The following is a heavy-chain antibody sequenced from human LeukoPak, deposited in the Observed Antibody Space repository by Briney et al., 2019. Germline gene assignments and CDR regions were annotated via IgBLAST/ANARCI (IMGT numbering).Heavy chain of an antibody. D-gene: IGHD6-19*01. V-gene: IGHV3-53*01. CDR2: IYSGGST. Sequence: GGFLRLSCAASGFTVSSNYMSWVRQAPGKGLEWVSVIYSGGSTYYADSVKGRFTISRDNSKNTLYLQMNSLRAEDTAVYYCARDKWGAVAGLDYWGQGTLVTVSS. CDR1: GFTVSSNY. CDR3: ARDKWGAVAGLDY. J-gene: IGHJ4*02.